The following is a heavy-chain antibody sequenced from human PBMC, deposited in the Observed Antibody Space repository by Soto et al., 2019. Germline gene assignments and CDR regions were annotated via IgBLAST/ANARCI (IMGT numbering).Heavy chain of an antibody. CDR3: ARDIGGYYDSSSYAN. Sequence: PSETLSLTCTVSGGSISPYYWSWIRQPPGRGLEWIGYIYYSGSTNYNPSLKSRVTVSVDTSKNQFSLKLSSVTAADTAVYYCARDIGGYYDSSSYANWGQGTLVTVSS. CDR2: IYYSGST. V-gene: IGHV4-59*01. J-gene: IGHJ4*02. CDR1: GGSISPYY. D-gene: IGHD3-22*01.